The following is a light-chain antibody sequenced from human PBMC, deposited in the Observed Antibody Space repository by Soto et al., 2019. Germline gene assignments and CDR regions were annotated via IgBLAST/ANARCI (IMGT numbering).Light chain of an antibody. CDR3: QQRSNWPPVT. CDR2: GAS. J-gene: IGKJ4*01. CDR1: QSVSSN. Sequence: ETVLTQSPGTLSLSPGERATLSCRASQSVSSNLAWYQQKPGQAPRLLIYGASTRATGIPARFSGSGSGTEFTLTISSLEPEDFGVYYCQQRSNWPPVTFGGGTKVDIK. V-gene: IGKV3-11*01.